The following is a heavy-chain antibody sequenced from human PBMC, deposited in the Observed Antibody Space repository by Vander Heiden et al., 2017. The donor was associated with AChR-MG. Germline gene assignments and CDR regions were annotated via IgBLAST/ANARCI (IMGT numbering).Heavy chain of an antibody. V-gene: IGHV3-21*01. CDR2: ISSSSSYI. J-gene: IGHJ3*02. CDR1: GFNFSSYS. Sequence: EVQLVESGGGLVKTGGSMRLSRAASGFNFSSYSRNWVRQAPGKGLEWVSSISSSSSYIYYADSVKGRFTISRDNAKNSLYLQMNSLRAEDTAVYYCARDRGYCSGGSCYLDAFDIWGQGTMVTVSS. CDR3: ARDRGYCSGGSCYLDAFDI. D-gene: IGHD2-15*01.